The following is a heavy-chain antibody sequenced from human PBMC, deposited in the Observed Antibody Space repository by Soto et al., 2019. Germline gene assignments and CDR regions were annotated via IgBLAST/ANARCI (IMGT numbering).Heavy chain of an antibody. D-gene: IGHD2-2*01. Sequence: GGSLRLSGAAPGFTFSNYPLPWVSQAPGKGLEWVALISYDEIDKYFAAAVKGRFTISRDNSKNTLEVQMYSLRTEDTAVYYCVSARGYCTSTSGYRTFDYWGQGTLVTVS. J-gene: IGHJ4*02. CDR2: ISYDEIDK. CDR1: GFTFSNYP. CDR3: VSARGYCTSTSGYRTFDY. V-gene: IGHV3-30*04.